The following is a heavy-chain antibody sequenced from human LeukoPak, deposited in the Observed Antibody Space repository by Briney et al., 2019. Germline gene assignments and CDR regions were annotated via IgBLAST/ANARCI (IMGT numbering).Heavy chain of an antibody. CDR3: ARDWPGATNVNWFDP. V-gene: IGHV3-23*01. Sequence: GGSLRLSCAASGFTFSSYAMSWVRQAPGKGLEWVSAISGSGGSTYYADSVKGRFTISRDNAKNSLYLQMNSLRAEDTAVYYCARDWPGATNVNWFDPWGQGTLVTVSS. CDR2: ISGSGGST. CDR1: GFTFSSYA. J-gene: IGHJ5*02. D-gene: IGHD1-14*01.